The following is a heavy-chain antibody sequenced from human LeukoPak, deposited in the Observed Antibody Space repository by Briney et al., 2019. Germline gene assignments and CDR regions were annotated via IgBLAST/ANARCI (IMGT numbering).Heavy chain of an antibody. D-gene: IGHD5-18*01. CDR3: ARGPILLWIHNGMDV. J-gene: IGHJ6*02. CDR2: IRSKAYGGTT. V-gene: IGHV3-49*04. CDR1: GFTFGDYS. Sequence: GGSLRLFCTGSGFTFGDYSMSWVRQAPGKGLEWVGFIRSKAYGGTTEYAASVQGRFTISRDDYKSIAYLQMNSLKTEDTAFYFCARGPILLWIHNGMDVWGQGTTVTVSS.